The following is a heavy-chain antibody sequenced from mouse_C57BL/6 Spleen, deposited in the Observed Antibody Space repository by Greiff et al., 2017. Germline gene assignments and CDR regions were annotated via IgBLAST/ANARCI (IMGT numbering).Heavy chain of an antibody. CDR3: AREYTMAPTRFDY. CDR1: GYTFTSYW. D-gene: IGHD1-1*02. Sequence: QVQLQQPGAELVRPGSSVKLSCKASGYTFTSYWMHWVKQRPIQGLEWIGNIDPSDSETHYNQKFKDKATLTVDKSSSTAYMPLSSLTSEDSAVYYCAREYTMAPTRFDYWGQGTTLTVSS. V-gene: IGHV1-52*01. J-gene: IGHJ2*01. CDR2: IDPSDSET.